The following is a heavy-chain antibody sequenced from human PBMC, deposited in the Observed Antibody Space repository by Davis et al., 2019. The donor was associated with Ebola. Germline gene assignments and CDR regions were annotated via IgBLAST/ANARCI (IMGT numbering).Heavy chain of an antibody. J-gene: IGHJ3*01. D-gene: IGHD2-2*03. Sequence: ASVKVSCKASGYTFTSYGISWVRQAPGQGLEWVGMISPIWPRTEYAQAFQDRITISADLSPFTVYLDLSSLRSDDSAIYFCARAPLMDKNAFAVWGQGTLITVSS. CDR2: ISPIWPRT. CDR1: GYTFTSYG. CDR3: ARAPLMDKNAFAV. V-gene: IGHV1-18*04.